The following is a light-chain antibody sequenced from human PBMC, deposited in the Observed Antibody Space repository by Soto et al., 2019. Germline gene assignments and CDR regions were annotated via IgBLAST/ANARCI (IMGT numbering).Light chain of an antibody. CDR1: QSVSNY. CDR2: GSS. CDR3: HQYGSSPPYT. V-gene: IGKV3-20*01. J-gene: IGKJ2*01. Sequence: EIVLTQSPATLSLSPGERATLSCRASQSVSNYLAWYQQRPGQAPRLLIYGSSDRATGIPDRFSGSGSGTDFTLTISRLEPEDFAVYYCHQYGSSPPYTFGQGTKLEI.